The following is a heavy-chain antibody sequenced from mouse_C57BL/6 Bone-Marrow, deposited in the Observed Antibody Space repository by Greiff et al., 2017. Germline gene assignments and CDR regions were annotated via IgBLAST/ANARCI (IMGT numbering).Heavy chain of an antibody. CDR2: ISSGGDYI. Sequence: EVKLVESGEGLVKPGGSLKLSCAASGFTFSSYAMSWVRQTPEKRLEWVAYISSGGDYIYYADTVKGRFTISRDNARNTLYLQMSSLKAEDTAMYYCTRDERLRRLYAMDDWGQGTSVTVSS. CDR3: TRDERLRRLYAMDD. D-gene: IGHD2-4*01. J-gene: IGHJ4*01. V-gene: IGHV5-9-1*02. CDR1: GFTFSSYA.